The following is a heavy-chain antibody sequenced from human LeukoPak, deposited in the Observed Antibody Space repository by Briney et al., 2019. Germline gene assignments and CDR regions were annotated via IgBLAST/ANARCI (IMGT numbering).Heavy chain of an antibody. D-gene: IGHD6-13*01. CDR3: AKGSSSWSPPYFDY. V-gene: IGHV3-23*01. Sequence: GGSLRLSCAASGLTFSSYVMSWVRQAPGKGLEWVSGINDGGGYTYYADSVKGRFTISRDNSKNTLYLQMNSLRAEDTALYYCAKGSSSWSPPYFDYWGQGTLVTVSS. J-gene: IGHJ4*02. CDR2: INDGGGYT. CDR1: GLTFSSYV.